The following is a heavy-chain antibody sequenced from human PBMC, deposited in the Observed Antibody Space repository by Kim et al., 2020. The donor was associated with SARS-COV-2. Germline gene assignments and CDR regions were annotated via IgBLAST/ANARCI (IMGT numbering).Heavy chain of an antibody. D-gene: IGHD3-3*01. J-gene: IGHJ6*02. CDR2: INNDGSGT. Sequence: GGSLRLSCAASGFTFSSYWMHWVRQAPGKGLGWVSRINNDGSGTIYADSVKGRFTISRDNAKNTLYLQMNSLRVEDTAVYYCVRGSGNYGYGMGVWGQGTTVTVSS. CDR3: VRGSGNYGYGMGV. V-gene: IGHV3-74*01. CDR1: GFTFSSYW.